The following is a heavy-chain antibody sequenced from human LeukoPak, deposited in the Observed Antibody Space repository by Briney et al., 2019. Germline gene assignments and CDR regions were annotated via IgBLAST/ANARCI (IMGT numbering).Heavy chain of an antibody. CDR1: GYTFTGYY. Sequence: APVKLSCKASGYTFTGYYMHWVRQAPGQGLEWMGWINPNSGGTNYAQKFQGRVTMTRDTSISTAYMELSMLRSDDTAVYYCATGYSPLYYFDYWGQGTLVTVSS. D-gene: IGHD6-13*01. V-gene: IGHV1-2*02. CDR2: INPNSGGT. J-gene: IGHJ4*02. CDR3: ATGYSPLYYFDY.